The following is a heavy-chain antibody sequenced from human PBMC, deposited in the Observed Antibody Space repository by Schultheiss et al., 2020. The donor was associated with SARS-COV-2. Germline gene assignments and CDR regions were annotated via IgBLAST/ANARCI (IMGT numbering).Heavy chain of an antibody. CDR3: ARGGKYQRMDV. D-gene: IGHD2-2*01. J-gene: IGHJ6*04. CDR1: GESFSGYY. Sequence: SETLSLTCAVDGESFSGYYWSWIRQPPGKGMEWIGEINQNGSTNYNPTLKSRVTISVDTAKNQFSLKLSSVTAADTAVYYCARGGKYQRMDVWGKGTTVTVSS. V-gene: IGHV4-34*01. CDR2: INQNGST.